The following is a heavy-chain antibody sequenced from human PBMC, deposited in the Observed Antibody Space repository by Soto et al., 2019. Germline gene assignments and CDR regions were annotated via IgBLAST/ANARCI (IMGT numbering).Heavy chain of an antibody. D-gene: IGHD3-10*01. Sequence: SETLSLTCAVYGCSISSGGYSWSWIRQPPGKGLEWIGYMYHSGSTYYNPSLKSRVTISIDRSKNQFSLKLSSVTAADTAVYYCARVWGGAFDFWGQGTMVS. CDR3: ARVWGGAFDF. CDR2: MYHSGST. V-gene: IGHV4-30-2*01. J-gene: IGHJ3*01. CDR1: GCSISSGGYS.